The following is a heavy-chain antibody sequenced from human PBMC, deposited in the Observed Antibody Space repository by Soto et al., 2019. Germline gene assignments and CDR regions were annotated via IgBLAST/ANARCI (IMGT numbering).Heavy chain of an antibody. CDR1: GGSISSTNW. J-gene: IGHJ4*02. CDR3: ARGLSTLSRLDY. V-gene: IGHV4-4*02. CDR2: IYHSGSI. D-gene: IGHD3-16*02. Sequence: PSETLSLTCAVSGGSISSTNWWSWVRQPPGKGLEWIGEIYHSGSINYNPSLKSRVTISVDKSKNQFSLKLSSVTAADTAVYYCARGLSTLSRLDYWGQGTLVTVSS.